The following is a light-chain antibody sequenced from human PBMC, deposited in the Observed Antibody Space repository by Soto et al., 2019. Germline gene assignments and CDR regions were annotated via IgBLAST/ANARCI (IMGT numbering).Light chain of an antibody. CDR1: SSNIGNNF. CDR2: DND. CDR3: GTWDSSLSAIV. V-gene: IGLV1-51*01. Sequence: QSVLTQPPSVSAAPGQTVTISCSGSSSNIGNNFASWYQQLPGAAPKLLIFDNDKRPSGIPDRFSGSKSDTSATLGITGLQTGDEADYYCGTWDSSLSAIVFGGGTKVTVL. J-gene: IGLJ2*01.